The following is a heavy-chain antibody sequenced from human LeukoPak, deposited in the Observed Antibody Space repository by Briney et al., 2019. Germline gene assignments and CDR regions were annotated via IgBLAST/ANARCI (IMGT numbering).Heavy chain of an antibody. CDR2: VYSDGSP. Sequence: SETLSLTCSVSGGSIRNYFWSWIRQPPGMTLEWIGYVYSDGSPNYNPSLRGRVTISVDTSKNQFSLCLSSVTAADTAVYYCARHVQQLEEWYFDLWGRGTLVTVSS. D-gene: IGHD6-13*01. CDR3: ARHVQQLEEWYFDL. CDR1: GGSIRNYF. V-gene: IGHV4-59*08. J-gene: IGHJ2*01.